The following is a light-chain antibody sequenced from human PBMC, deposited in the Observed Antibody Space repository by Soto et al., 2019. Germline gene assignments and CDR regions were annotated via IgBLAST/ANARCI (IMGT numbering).Light chain of an antibody. Sequence: IVLTQSPDTLSLSPGERATLSCRARQSVSSSYLAWYQQRPGQAPRLLIYGASTRATGIPARFSGSGSGTEFTLTISSLQSEDFAVYYCQQYNNWPSITFGQGTRLEIK. CDR2: GAS. CDR1: QSVSSSY. J-gene: IGKJ5*01. CDR3: QQYNNWPSIT. V-gene: IGKV3-15*01.